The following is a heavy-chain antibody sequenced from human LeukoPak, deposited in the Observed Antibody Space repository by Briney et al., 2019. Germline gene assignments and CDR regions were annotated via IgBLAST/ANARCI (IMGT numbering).Heavy chain of an antibody. D-gene: IGHD2-2*01. V-gene: IGHV3-7*01. CDR1: GFTFRNYW. Sequence: GGSLRLSCEASGFTFRNYWMTWVRQAPGKGLEWVANIKQDGSERYFVDSVRGRFTISRDNAKDSLYLQMNSLRPEDTAVYYCASGPYCSNTTCHPFNSYYYYYMDVWGKGTTVTVSS. J-gene: IGHJ6*03. CDR3: ASGPYCSNTTCHPFNSYYYYYMDV. CDR2: IKQDGSER.